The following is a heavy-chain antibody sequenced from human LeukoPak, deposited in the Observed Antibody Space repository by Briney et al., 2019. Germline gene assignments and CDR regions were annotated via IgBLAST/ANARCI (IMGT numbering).Heavy chain of an antibody. D-gene: IGHD4-17*01. CDR2: IYSGGNT. Sequence: PGGSPRLSCAASGLTVSRSYMSWVRQAPGKGLEWVSVIYSGGNTYYADSVKGRFTISRDNSKNTLYLQMNSLRAEDTAVYYCARVSGDYTYYFDYWGQGTLVTVSS. CDR1: GLTVSRSY. J-gene: IGHJ4*02. V-gene: IGHV3-66*01. CDR3: ARVSGDYTYYFDY.